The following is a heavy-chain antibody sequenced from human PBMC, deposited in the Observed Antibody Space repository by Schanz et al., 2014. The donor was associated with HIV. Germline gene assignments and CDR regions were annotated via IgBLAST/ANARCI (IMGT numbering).Heavy chain of an antibody. Sequence: QVQLVESGGGVVQPGRSLRLSCAASGFIFSNYAMDWVRQTPGKGLEWVAVISYDGSNKYYADSVKGRFTISRDDSKNTLYLQMNSLRAEDTAIYYCAKTSITLGMDVWGQGTTVTVSS. CDR1: GFIFSNYA. J-gene: IGHJ6*02. CDR2: ISYDGSNK. V-gene: IGHV3-30-3*01. CDR3: AKTSITLGMDV. D-gene: IGHD1-20*01.